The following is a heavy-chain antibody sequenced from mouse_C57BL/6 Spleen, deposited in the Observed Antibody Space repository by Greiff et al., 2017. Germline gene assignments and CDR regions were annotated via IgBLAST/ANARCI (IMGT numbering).Heavy chain of an antibody. Sequence: QVQLQQPGAELVMPGASVKLSCKASGYTFTSYWMHWVKQRPGQGLEWIGEIDPSDSYTNYNQKFKGKSTLTVDKSSSTAYMQLSSLTSEDSAVYYCALLYYSNYENAMDYWGQGTSVTVSS. D-gene: IGHD2-5*01. V-gene: IGHV1-69*01. CDR2: IDPSDSYT. J-gene: IGHJ4*01. CDR3: ALLYYSNYENAMDY. CDR1: GYTFTSYW.